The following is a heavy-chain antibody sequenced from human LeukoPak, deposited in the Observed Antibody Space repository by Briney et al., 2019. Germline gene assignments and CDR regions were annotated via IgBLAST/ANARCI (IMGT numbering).Heavy chain of an antibody. Sequence: GGSLRLSCTASGFTFGDYAMSWIRQAPGKGLEWVGFIRSKAYGETADYAASVKGRFTISRDDSKAIAYLQMNSLKTEDTAVYYCTTGAGRGYWGQGTLVTVSS. J-gene: IGHJ4*02. CDR1: GFTFGDYA. CDR2: IRSKAYGETA. D-gene: IGHD3-10*01. V-gene: IGHV3-49*03. CDR3: TTGAGRGY.